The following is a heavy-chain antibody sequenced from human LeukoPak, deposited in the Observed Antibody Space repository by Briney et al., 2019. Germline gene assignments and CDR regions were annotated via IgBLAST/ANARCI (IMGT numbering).Heavy chain of an antibody. CDR2: IYYSGST. CDR1: GGSISSYY. J-gene: IGHJ4*02. Sequence: SETLSLTCTVSGGSISSYYWSWIRQPPGKGLEWIGYIYYSGSTNYNPSLKSRVTISVKTSKNQFSLKLSSVTAADTAVYYCARGRGTFRTAKWGQGTLVTVSS. D-gene: IGHD3/OR15-3a*01. CDR3: ARGRGTFRTAK. V-gene: IGHV4-59*01.